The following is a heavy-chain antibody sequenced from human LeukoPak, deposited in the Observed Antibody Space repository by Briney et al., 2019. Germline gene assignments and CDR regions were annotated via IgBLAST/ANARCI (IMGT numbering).Heavy chain of an antibody. J-gene: IGHJ4*02. V-gene: IGHV4-59*01. CDR3: ARRVKVGATSHFDY. D-gene: IGHD1-26*01. Sequence: SETLSLTCTVSGGSISSYYWSWIRQPPGKGLEWIGYIYYSGSTNYNPSLKSRVTISVDTSKNQFSLKLSSVTAADTAVYYCARRVKVGATSHFDYWGQGTLVTVSP. CDR2: IYYSGST. CDR1: GGSISSYY.